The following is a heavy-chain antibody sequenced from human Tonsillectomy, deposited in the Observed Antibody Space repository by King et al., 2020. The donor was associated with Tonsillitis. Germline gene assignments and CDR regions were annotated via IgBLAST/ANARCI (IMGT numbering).Heavy chain of an antibody. Sequence: VKLVESGGGLVQPGGSLRLSCAASGFTFGSYAMSWVRQAPGKGLEWVSVIYSSGSGTYYGDSVKGRFTISRDNSKNTLFLQMNSLRAEDTAVYYCAKDIPPCSSVYYYFYGMEVWGQGTTVTAS. CDR2: IYSSGSGT. CDR3: AKDIPPCSSVYYYFYGMEV. D-gene: IGHD2-2*01. CDR1: GFTFGSYA. J-gene: IGHJ6*02. V-gene: IGHV3-23*03.